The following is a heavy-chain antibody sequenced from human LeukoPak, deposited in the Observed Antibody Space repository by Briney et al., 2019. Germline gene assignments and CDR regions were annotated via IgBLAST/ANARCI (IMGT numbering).Heavy chain of an antibody. CDR1: GYSFTEYY. J-gene: IGHJ4*02. V-gene: IGHV1-2*02. CDR3: ARVGTTHY. CDR2: INPMHCGT. Sequence: AVTVFYKDSGYSFTEYYLHQVRRAPAQGRAWMGWINPMHCGTSHAQKLQGRVTMTRDTSISAAYMELSGLSFDDTAMYYCARVGTTHYWGRGTLVTVSS. D-gene: IGHD1/OR15-1a*01.